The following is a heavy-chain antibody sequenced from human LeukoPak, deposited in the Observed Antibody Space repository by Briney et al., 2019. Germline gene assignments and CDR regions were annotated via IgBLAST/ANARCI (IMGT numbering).Heavy chain of an antibody. V-gene: IGHV4-34*01. Sequence: SETLSLTCAVYGGSFSGYYWSWIRQPPGKGLEWIGEINHSGSTNYNPSLKSRVTISVDTSKNQFSLKLSSVTAADTAVYYCAREDYGDYNYWGQGTLVTVSS. J-gene: IGHJ4*02. CDR1: GGSFSGYY. CDR3: AREDYGDYNY. CDR2: INHSGST. D-gene: IGHD4-17*01.